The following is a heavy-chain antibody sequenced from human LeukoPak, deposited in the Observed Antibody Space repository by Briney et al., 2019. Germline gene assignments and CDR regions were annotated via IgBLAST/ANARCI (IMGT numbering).Heavy chain of an antibody. J-gene: IGHJ5*02. CDR1: GGSISSYH. CDR2: IYTSGST. Sequence: PSETLSLTCTVSGGSISSYHWSWIRQPAGKGLEWIGRIYTSGSTKYNPSLKSRVTMSVDTSKNHVSLRLTSVTAADTAMYYCARVHDYNWFDPWGQGTLVTVSS. V-gene: IGHV4-4*07. D-gene: IGHD1-1*01. CDR3: ARVHDYNWFDP.